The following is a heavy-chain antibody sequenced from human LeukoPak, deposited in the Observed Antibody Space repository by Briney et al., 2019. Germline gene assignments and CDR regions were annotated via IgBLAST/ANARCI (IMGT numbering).Heavy chain of an antibody. V-gene: IGHV3-11*04. Sequence: GGSLRLSCAASGFTFSDYFMSWIRQAPGKGLEWVSHISSTGTIYYADSVKGRATISRDNAKNSLYLQMNSLRAEDTAVYYCAREILSSGWSVLRYYYYYMDVWGKGTTVTVSS. CDR3: AREILSSGWSVLRYYYYYMDV. J-gene: IGHJ6*03. D-gene: IGHD6-19*01. CDR2: ISSTGTI. CDR1: GFTFSDYF.